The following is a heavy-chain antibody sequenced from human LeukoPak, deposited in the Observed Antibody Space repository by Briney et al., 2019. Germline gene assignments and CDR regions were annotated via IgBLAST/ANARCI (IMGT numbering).Heavy chain of an antibody. CDR2: IYYSGST. CDR1: GGSISSYY. V-gene: IGHV4-59*01. D-gene: IGHD3-9*01. CDR3: ARTNSENYEILTGYSNWFDP. Sequence: SETLSLTCTVSGGSISSYYWSWIRQPPGKGLEWIGYIYYSGSTNYNPSLKSRVTISVDTSKNQFPLKLSSVTAADTAVYYCARTNSENYEILTGYSNWFDPWGQGTLVTVSS. J-gene: IGHJ5*02.